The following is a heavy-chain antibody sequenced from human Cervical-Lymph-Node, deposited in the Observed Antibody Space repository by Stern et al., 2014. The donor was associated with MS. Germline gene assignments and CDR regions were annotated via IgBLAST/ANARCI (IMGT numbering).Heavy chain of an antibody. CDR3: ASAYSSSHYYFDY. J-gene: IGHJ4*02. V-gene: IGHV3-33*01. D-gene: IGHD6-13*01. CDR1: GFTFSRYA. CDR2: IWYDGSNP. Sequence: VQLVESGGGVVQPGRSLRLSCAASGFTFSRYAMHWVRQAPGKGLEWVALIWYDGSNPYYADSVPGRFTISRDNFKNTLYLQMNNLRAEDTAVYYCASAYSSSHYYFDYWGQGTLVTVSS.